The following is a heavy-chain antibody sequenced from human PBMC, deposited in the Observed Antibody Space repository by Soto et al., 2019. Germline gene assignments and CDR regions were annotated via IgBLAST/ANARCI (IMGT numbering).Heavy chain of an antibody. D-gene: IGHD1-1*01. CDR1: GFSFSDRA. Sequence: EVQLLESGGGLVQPGGSLRLSCVASGFSFSDRAMAWVRQAPGKGLEWVSDISSAGGGTFYADSVKGRLTISRDNVKKTVHLQMNRLRDEDTATYYCAKRRGQQLEHWQFEVWGRASLVSVAS. CDR3: AKRRGQQLEHWQFEV. J-gene: IGHJ2*01. CDR2: ISSAGGGT. V-gene: IGHV3-23*01.